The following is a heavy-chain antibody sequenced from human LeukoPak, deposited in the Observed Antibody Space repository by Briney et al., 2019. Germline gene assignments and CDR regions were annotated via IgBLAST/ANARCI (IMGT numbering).Heavy chain of an antibody. J-gene: IGHJ4*02. CDR2: ISGSGVST. V-gene: IGHV3-23*01. D-gene: IGHD5-18*01. CDR3: ASDDTAMVSPFDY. Sequence: GGSLRLSCAASGFTFSSYAMSWVRQAPGRGLEWVSGISGSGVSTYYADSVKGRFTISRDNAKNSLYLQMNSLRAEDTAVYYCASDDTAMVSPFDYWGQGTLVTVSS. CDR1: GFTFSSYA.